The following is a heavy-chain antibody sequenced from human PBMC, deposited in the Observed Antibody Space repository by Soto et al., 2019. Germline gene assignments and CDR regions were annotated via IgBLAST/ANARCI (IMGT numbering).Heavy chain of an antibody. CDR3: AKDSFLEWSPPNGYGTDV. V-gene: IGHV3-23*01. CDR2: ISGSGGST. CDR1: GFTFSSYA. J-gene: IGHJ6*02. Sequence: GSLRLSCAASGFTFSSYAMSWVRQAPGKGLEWVSAISGSGGSTYYADSVKGRFTISRDNSKNTLYLQMNSLRAEDTAVYYCAKDSFLEWSPPNGYGTDVWGQGTTVTVSS. D-gene: IGHD3-3*01.